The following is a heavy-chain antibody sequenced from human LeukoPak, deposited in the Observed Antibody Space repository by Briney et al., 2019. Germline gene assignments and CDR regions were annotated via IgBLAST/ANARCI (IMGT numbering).Heavy chain of an antibody. V-gene: IGHV4-39*01. CDR2: TYYSGST. Sequence: SETLSLTCTVSGGSISSSSYYWGWIRQPPGKGLEWIVSTYYSGSTYYNPSLQSRVTISVDTSKNQLSLKLTSVTAADTAVYYCARAFYPGYYSYMAVWGKGTTVTVSS. CDR3: ARAFYPGYYSYMAV. D-gene: IGHD3-3*02. J-gene: IGHJ6*03. CDR1: GGSISSSSYY.